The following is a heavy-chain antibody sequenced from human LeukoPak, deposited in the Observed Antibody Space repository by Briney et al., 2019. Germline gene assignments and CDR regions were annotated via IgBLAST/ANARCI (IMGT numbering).Heavy chain of an antibody. CDR3: ARGRDIVGAQYFDY. Sequence: SETLSLTCAVYGGSFSGYYWSWIRQPPGKGLEWIGEINHSGSTNYNPSLKSRVTISVDTSKNQFSLKLSSVTAADTAVYYCARGRDIVGAQYFDYWGQGTLVTVSS. V-gene: IGHV4-34*01. D-gene: IGHD1-26*01. CDR1: GGSFSGYY. CDR2: INHSGST. J-gene: IGHJ4*02.